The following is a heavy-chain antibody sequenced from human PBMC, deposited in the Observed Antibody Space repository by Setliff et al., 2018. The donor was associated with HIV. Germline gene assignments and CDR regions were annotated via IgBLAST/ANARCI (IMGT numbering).Heavy chain of an antibody. D-gene: IGHD2-2*01. CDR1: GGSISSYY. CDR3: ARGVNTGGYHYYYYYMDV. J-gene: IGHJ6*03. CDR2: IYTSGST. Sequence: PSETLSLTCTVSGGSISSYYWSWIRQPPGKGLEWIGYIYTSGSTNYNPSLKSRVTISVDTSKKQFSLKLSSVTAADTAVYYWARGVNTGGYHYYYYYMDVWGKGTTVTVSS. V-gene: IGHV4-4*08.